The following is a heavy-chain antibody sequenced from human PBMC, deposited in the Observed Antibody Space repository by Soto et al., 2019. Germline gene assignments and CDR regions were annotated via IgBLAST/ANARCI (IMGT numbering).Heavy chain of an antibody. CDR3: TTDKAY. V-gene: IGHV3-15*07. CDR1: GFVFSNAW. Sequence: EVQLVESGGGLVKPGGSLRLSCAASGFVFSNAWVNWVRQAPGKGLEWVGRIKSNSDGGATDYAAPVEGRFTISRDDSKNTLYLEVNSLKIVDTGVYYCTTDKAYWGQGALVTVSA. J-gene: IGHJ4*02. CDR2: IKSNSDGGAT.